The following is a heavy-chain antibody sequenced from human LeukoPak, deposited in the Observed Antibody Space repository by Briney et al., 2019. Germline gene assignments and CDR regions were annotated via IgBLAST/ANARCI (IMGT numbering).Heavy chain of an antibody. V-gene: IGHV3-74*03. J-gene: IGHJ5*02. D-gene: IGHD4-17*01. Sequence: PGGSLRLSCAASGFTFSSYWMHWVRQVPGKGLLWVARINTYGTSTTYADSVEGRFTISRDNAKNTLYLEMNSLRDDDTAVYYCARGSTTVTTKDWFDPWGQGTQVTVSS. CDR3: ARGSTTVTTKDWFDP. CDR2: INTYGTST. CDR1: GFTFSSYW.